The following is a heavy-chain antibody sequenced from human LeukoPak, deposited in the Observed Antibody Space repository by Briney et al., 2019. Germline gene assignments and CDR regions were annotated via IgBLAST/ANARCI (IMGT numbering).Heavy chain of an antibody. Sequence: SETLSLTCAVSGGSISSGGYSWSWIRQPPGKGLEWIGYIYHSGSTNYNPSLKSRVTISVDTSKNQFSLKLSSVTAADTAVYYCARAGQTMVRGVTYYYYGMDVWGQGTTVTVSS. CDR1: GGSISSGGYS. J-gene: IGHJ6*02. V-gene: IGHV4-30-2*01. CDR2: IYHSGST. D-gene: IGHD3-10*01. CDR3: ARAGQTMVRGVTYYYYGMDV.